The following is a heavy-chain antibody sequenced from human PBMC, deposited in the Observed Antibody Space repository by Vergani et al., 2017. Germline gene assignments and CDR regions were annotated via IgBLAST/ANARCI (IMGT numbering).Heavy chain of an antibody. V-gene: IGHV3-30-3*01. CDR1: GFTFSSYA. D-gene: IGHD2-2*01. CDR3: ARSYTPLGYCSSTSCLSWFDP. J-gene: IGHJ5*02. CDR2: ISFDGSNK. Sequence: QVQLVESGGGVVQPGRSLRLSCAASGFTFSSYAMHWVRQAPGKGLEWVAFISFDGSNKYYADSVKGRFTISRDNSKNTPYLQMNSLRAEDTAVYFCARSYTPLGYCSSTSCLSWFDPWGQGTLVTVSS.